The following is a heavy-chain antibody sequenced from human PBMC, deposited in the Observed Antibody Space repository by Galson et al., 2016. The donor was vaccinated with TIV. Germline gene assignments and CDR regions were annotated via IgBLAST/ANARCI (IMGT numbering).Heavy chain of an antibody. CDR3: ARDNRAFLDAFDI. CDR2: ISSRGGTT. D-gene: IGHD3-3*02. J-gene: IGHJ3*02. CDR1: GFTFSSYS. V-gene: IGHV3-48*03. Sequence: SLRLSCAVSGFTFSSYSMSWVRQAPGKGLEWVSYISSRGGTTHYADSVKGRFTITRDNAKNSMDLQMNSLRVEETAIYYCARDNRAFLDAFDIWGQGTVVT.